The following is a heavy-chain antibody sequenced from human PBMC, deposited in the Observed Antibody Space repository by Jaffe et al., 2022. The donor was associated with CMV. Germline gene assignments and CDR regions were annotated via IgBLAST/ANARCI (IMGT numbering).Heavy chain of an antibody. CDR1: GFTFSNAW. Sequence: EVQLVESGGGLVKPGGSLRLSCAASGFTFSNAWMSWVRQAPGKGLEWVGRIKSKTDGGTTDYAAPVKGRFTISRDDSKNTLYLQMNSLKTEDTAVYYCTTRGEIVVVPAATTHFDYWGQGTLVTVSS. CDR3: TTRGEIVVVPAATTHFDY. CDR2: IKSKTDGGTT. V-gene: IGHV3-15*01. J-gene: IGHJ4*02. D-gene: IGHD2-2*01.